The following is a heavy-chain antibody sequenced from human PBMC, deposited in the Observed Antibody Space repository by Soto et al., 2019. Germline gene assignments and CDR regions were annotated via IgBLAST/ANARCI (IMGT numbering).Heavy chain of an antibody. J-gene: IGHJ4*02. V-gene: IGHV3-23*01. CDR2: ISDGSRFT. D-gene: IGHD1-26*01. CDR1: GFTFSTSA. CDR3: AKSGPTNYFDS. Sequence: GGSLRLSCAASGFTFSTSAMTWVRQAPGKGPEWVSTISDGSRFTYYADSVRGRFTISRDDSKKILFLQMSSLRAEDTAVYFCAKSGPTNYFDSWGPGSLVTVSS.